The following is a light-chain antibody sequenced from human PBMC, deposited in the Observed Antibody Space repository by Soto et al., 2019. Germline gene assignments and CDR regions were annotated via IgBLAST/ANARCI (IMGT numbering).Light chain of an antibody. CDR3: QQLNSYT. Sequence: DIHLTQSPSFLSASVGDRVTITCRASQVIGNFLAWYQQKPGKAPKLLIYAASTLQSGVPSRFSGSGSGTVFTLTISSLQPEDSASYYCQQLNSYTFGSGHKVDIK. J-gene: IGKJ3*01. CDR2: AAS. CDR1: QVIGNF. V-gene: IGKV1-9*01.